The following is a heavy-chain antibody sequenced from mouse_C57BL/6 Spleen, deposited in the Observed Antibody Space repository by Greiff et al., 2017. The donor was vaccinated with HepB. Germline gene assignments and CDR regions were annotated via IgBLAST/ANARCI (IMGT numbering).Heavy chain of an antibody. CDR2: IHPNSGST. D-gene: IGHD1-1*01. J-gene: IGHJ3*01. Sequence: QVQLQQPGAELVKPGASVKLSCKASGYTFTSYWMHWVKQRPGQGLEWIGMIHPNSGSTNYNEKFKSKATLTVDKSSSTAYMQLSSLTSEDSAVYYCARWDYGSSYGAYWGQGTLVTVSA. CDR1: GYTFTSYW. V-gene: IGHV1-64*01. CDR3: ARWDYGSSYGAY.